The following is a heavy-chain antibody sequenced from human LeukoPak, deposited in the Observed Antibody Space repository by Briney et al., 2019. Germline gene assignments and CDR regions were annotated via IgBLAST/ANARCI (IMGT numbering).Heavy chain of an antibody. J-gene: IGHJ4*02. V-gene: IGHV4-59*12. CDR2: IFYDGST. CDR3: ARVDSGTYYSFFDY. D-gene: IGHD3-10*01. Sequence: SETLSLTCTVSGGSISNYYWSWIRQPPGKGLEWIGYIFYDGSTSYNPSLKGRVIISVDTSKNQFSLKLSSVTAADTAVYYCARVDSGTYYSFFDYWGQGTLVTVSS. CDR1: GGSISNYY.